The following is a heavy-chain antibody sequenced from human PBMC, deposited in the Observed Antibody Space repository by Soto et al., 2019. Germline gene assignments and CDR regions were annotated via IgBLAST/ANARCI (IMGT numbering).Heavy chain of an antibody. D-gene: IGHD2-15*01. CDR1: GGTFSSYA. Sequence: SVKVSCKASGGTFSSYAISWVRQAPGQGLEWMGGIIPIFGTANYAQKFQGRVTITADESTSTAYMELSSLRSEDTAVYYCARGRYIVVVVAANYYYGMDVWGQGTTVTVSS. CDR2: IIPIFGTA. CDR3: ARGRYIVVVVAANYYYGMDV. J-gene: IGHJ6*02. V-gene: IGHV1-69*13.